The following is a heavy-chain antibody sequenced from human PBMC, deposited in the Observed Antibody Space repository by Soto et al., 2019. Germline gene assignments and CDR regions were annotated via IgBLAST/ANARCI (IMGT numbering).Heavy chain of an antibody. Sequence: PGGSLRLSCAASGFTFSNAWMSWVRQAPGKGLEWVGTIYYDGSVAYSPSLKSRVTLSVDTSRNHFSVKINSVTAADTAVYFCARHRIDVDGPLDYWGQGTLV. CDR3: ARHRIDVDGPLDY. CDR2: IYYDGSV. D-gene: IGHD5-12*01. CDR1: GFTFSNAW. J-gene: IGHJ4*02. V-gene: IGHV4-4*01.